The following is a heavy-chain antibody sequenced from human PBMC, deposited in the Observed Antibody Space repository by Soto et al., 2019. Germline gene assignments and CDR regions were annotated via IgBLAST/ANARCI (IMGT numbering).Heavy chain of an antibody. CDR2: TYYRSGWLR. CDR1: GDSVSSESSA. D-gene: IGHD2-2*01. CDR3: ARYRRPACHY. Sequence: QVQLQQSGPGLVKPSQTLSLTCAISGDSVSSESSAWNWIRQSPSRGLEWLGRTYYRSGWLRDYEVSVRRRISTNPDTSRNQCSLQLYFLTPDDQAVYYCARYRRPACHYLGQEIQVTVSS. J-gene: IGHJ4*02. V-gene: IGHV6-1*01.